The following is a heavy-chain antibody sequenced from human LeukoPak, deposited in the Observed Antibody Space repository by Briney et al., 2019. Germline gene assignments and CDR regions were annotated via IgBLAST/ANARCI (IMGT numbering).Heavy chain of an antibody. CDR1: GDSVSSNSAA. CDR3: ARTEPNWNDGEGNYFDY. J-gene: IGHJ4*02. CDR2: TYYRSKWYN. V-gene: IGHV6-1*01. Sequence: SQTLSLTCAISGDSVSSNSAAWNWIRQSPSRGLEWLGRTYYRSKWYNDYAVSVKSRITINPDTSKNQFSLQLNSVTPEDTAVYYCARTEPNWNDGEGNYFDYWGQGTLVTVSS. D-gene: IGHD1-20*01.